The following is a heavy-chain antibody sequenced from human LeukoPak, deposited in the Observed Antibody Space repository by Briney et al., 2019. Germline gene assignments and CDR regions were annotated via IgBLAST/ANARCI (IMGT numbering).Heavy chain of an antibody. J-gene: IGHJ4*02. V-gene: IGHV3-48*01. D-gene: IGHD6-19*01. Sequence: GGSLRLSCAASGFTFCSYSLNWVRQAPGKGLEWVSYISSGSSTIYYADSVKGRFTISRDNAKHSLYLQMNSLRAEDTAVYYCAKAVAGTQPFDYWGQGTLVTVCS. CDR1: GFTFCSYS. CDR3: AKAVAGTQPFDY. CDR2: ISSGSSTI.